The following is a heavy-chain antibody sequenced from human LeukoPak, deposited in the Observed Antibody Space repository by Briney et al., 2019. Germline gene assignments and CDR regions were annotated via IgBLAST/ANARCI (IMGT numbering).Heavy chain of an antibody. D-gene: IGHD3-10*01. CDR1: GYTFTGYY. J-gene: IGHJ4*02. Sequence: GASVKVSCKASGYTFTGYYMHWVRQAPGQGLEWMGWINPNSGGTNYAQKFQGRVTMTTDTSTSTAYMELRSLRSDDTAVYYCARGGVSGPFDYWGQGTLVTVSS. V-gene: IGHV1-2*02. CDR2: INPNSGGT. CDR3: ARGGVSGPFDY.